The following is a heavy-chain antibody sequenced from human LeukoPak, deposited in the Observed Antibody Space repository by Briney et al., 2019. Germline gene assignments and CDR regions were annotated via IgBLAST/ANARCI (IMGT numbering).Heavy chain of an antibody. CDR1: GGSFSGYY. CDR2: INHSGST. Sequence: SETLSLTCAVYGGSFSGYYWSWIRQPPGKGLEWIGEINHSGSTNYDPSLKSRVTISVDTSKNQFSLKLSSVTAADTAVYYCARGTAWFDPWGQGTLVTVSS. V-gene: IGHV4-34*01. J-gene: IGHJ5*02. CDR3: ARGTAWFDP.